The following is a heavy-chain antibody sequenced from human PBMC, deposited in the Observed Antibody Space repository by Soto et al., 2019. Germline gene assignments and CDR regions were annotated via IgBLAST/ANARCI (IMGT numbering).Heavy chain of an antibody. CDR2: INAGNGNT. Sequence: EASVKVSCKASGYTFTSYAMHWVRQAPGQRLEWMGWINAGNGNTKYSQKFQGRVTITRDTSATTAYMELNSLRSEDTAVYYCARVLWHLHQFDYWGQGTLVPVP. CDR1: GYTFTSYA. CDR3: ARVLWHLHQFDY. D-gene: IGHD2-21*01. J-gene: IGHJ4*02. V-gene: IGHV1-3*01.